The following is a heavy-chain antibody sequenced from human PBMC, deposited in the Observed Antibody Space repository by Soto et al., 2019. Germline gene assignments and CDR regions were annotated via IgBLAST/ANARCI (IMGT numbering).Heavy chain of an antibody. V-gene: IGHV3-72*01. CDR1: GFTFSDHY. D-gene: IGHD4-4*01. CDR3: ASTVTTEDY. CDR2: TRNKANSYNT. Sequence: GGSLRLSCAASGFTFSDHYMDWVRQAPGKGLEWVGRTRNKANSYNTEYAASVKGRFTNSSEDSKNSLYLQMSSLKTEDTAVYYCASTVTTEDYWGQGTLVTVSS. J-gene: IGHJ4*02.